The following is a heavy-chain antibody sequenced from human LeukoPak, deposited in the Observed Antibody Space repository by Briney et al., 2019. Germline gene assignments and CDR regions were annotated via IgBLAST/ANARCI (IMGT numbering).Heavy chain of an antibody. CDR2: IYYSGNT. V-gene: IGHV4-59*01. J-gene: IGHJ5*02. Sequence: SETLSLTCTVSGGSISSYYWGWIRQPPGKGLEWIGYIYYSGNTKYNPSLKSRVTISLDTSKNQFSLKLSSVTAADTAVYYCARGEAYYYDTYNWFDPWGQGTLVTVSS. D-gene: IGHD3-22*01. CDR1: GGSISSYY. CDR3: ARGEAYYYDTYNWFDP.